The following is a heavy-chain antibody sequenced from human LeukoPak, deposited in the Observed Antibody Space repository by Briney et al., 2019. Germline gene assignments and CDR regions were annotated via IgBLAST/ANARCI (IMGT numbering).Heavy chain of an antibody. CDR2: ISSSSSYI. Sequence: GGSLRLSCAASGFTFSSYSMNWVRQAPGKGLEWVSSISSSSSYIYYAVSVKGRFTISRDNAKNSLYLQMNSLRAEDTAVYYCARVRLGRCEDYWGQGTLVTVSS. V-gene: IGHV3-21*01. CDR3: ARVRLGRCEDY. J-gene: IGHJ4*02. CDR1: GFTFSSYS. D-gene: IGHD1-26*01.